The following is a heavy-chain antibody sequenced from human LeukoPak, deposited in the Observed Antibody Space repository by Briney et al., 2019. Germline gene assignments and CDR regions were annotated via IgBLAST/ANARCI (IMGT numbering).Heavy chain of an antibody. CDR1: GGSFSGCY. CDR3: ASRVAAVDY. CDR2: INHSGST. J-gene: IGHJ4*02. V-gene: IGHV4-34*01. D-gene: IGHD6-19*01. Sequence: SETLSLTCAVYGGSFSGCYWSWIRQPPGKGLEWIGEINHSGSTNYNPSLKSRVTISVDTSKNQFSLKLSSVTAADTAVYYCASRVAAVDYWGQGTLVTVSS.